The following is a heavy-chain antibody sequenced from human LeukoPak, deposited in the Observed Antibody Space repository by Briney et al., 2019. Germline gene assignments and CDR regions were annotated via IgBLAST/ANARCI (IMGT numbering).Heavy chain of an antibody. CDR2: ISSSGSTI. J-gene: IGHJ4*02. D-gene: IGHD1-26*01. CDR1: GFTFSSYE. V-gene: IGHV3-48*03. CDR3: ARASLSGSYYIY. Sequence: RTGGSLRLSCAASGFTFSSYEMNWVRQAPGKGLEWVSYISSSGSTIYYADSVKGRFTISRDNAKNSLYLQMNSLRAEDTAVYYCARASLSGSYYIYWGQGTLVTVSS.